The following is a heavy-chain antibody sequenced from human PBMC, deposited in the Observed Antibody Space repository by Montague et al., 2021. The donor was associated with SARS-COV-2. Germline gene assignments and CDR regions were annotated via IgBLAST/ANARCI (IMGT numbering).Heavy chain of an antibody. CDR2: IYYSGST. D-gene: IGHD2-15*01. J-gene: IGHJ5*02. CDR1: GGSISSSSYY. CDR3: ARQEPIVVVVAAARGWFDP. Sequence: SETLSLTCTVSGGSISSSSYYWGWIRQPPRKGLEWIGSIYYSGSTYYNPSLKSRVTISVDTSKNQFSLKLSSVTAADTAVYYCARQEPIVVVVAAARGWFDPWGQGTLVTVSS. V-gene: IGHV4-39*01.